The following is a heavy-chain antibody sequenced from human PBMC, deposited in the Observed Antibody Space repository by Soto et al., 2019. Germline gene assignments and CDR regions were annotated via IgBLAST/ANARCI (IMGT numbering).Heavy chain of an antibody. CDR1: GGTFSSYA. CDR3: ACERGRGRWLQSSGQIDY. D-gene: IGHD3-16*01. CDR2: IIPIFGTA. Sequence: SVKVSCKASGGTFSSYAISWVRQAPGQGLEWMGGIIPIFGTANYAQKFQGRVTITADESTSTAYMELSSLRSEDTAVYYCACERGRGRWLQSSGQIDYWGQGTLVTVSS. J-gene: IGHJ4*02. V-gene: IGHV1-69*13.